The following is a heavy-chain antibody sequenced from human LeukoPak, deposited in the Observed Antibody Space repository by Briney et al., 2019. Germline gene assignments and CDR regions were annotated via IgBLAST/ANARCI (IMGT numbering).Heavy chain of an antibody. CDR3: AKGGNTAMVREYFDY. D-gene: IGHD5-18*01. Sequence: GGSLRLSCAASGFTFSSYAMSWVRQAPGKGLEWVSAISGSGGSTYYADSVKGRFTISRDNSKNTLYLQMNSLRAEDTAEYYCAKGGNTAMVREYFDYWGQGTLVTVSS. CDR2: ISGSGGST. J-gene: IGHJ4*02. V-gene: IGHV3-23*01. CDR1: GFTFSSYA.